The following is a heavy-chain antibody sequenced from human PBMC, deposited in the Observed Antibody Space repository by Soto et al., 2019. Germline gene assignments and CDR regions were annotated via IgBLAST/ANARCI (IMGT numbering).Heavy chain of an antibody. CDR1: GFAVSSKY. Sequence: EVQLVESGGGLIQPGGSLRLSCAAAGFAVSSKYMTWVRQAPGKGLEWVSVIYGGGTTYYADSVKGRFTISRDTSKNTSYLHMNSLRAEDTAVYYCVQTTGWPGFDFWGQGNLVTVSS. V-gene: IGHV3-53*01. CDR2: IYGGGTT. J-gene: IGHJ4*02. CDR3: VQTTGWPGFDF. D-gene: IGHD6-19*01.